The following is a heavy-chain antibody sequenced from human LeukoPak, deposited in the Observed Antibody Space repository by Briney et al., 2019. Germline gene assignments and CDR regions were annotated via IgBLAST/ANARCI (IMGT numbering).Heavy chain of an antibody. D-gene: IGHD6-13*01. V-gene: IGHV4-39*07. CDR2: IYYSGST. Sequence: PSETLSLTCTVSGGSISSSSYYWGWIRQPPGKGLEWIGSIYYSGSTYYNPSLKSRVTISVDTSKNQFSLKLSSVTAADTAVYYCARKGVAMGYSSRRAFDIWGQGTMVTVSS. J-gene: IGHJ3*02. CDR3: ARKGVAMGYSSRRAFDI. CDR1: GGSISSSSYY.